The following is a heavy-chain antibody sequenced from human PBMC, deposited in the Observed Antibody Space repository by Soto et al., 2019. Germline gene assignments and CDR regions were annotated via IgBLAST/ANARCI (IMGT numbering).Heavy chain of an antibody. CDR2: IYYSGST. CDR1: GGSINSGDYY. D-gene: IGHD4-17*01. CDR3: ARAKGLVTVTTSWFDP. Sequence: QVQLQESGPGLVKPSQTLSLTCTVSGGSINSGDYYWSWIRQPPGKGLEWIGYIYYSGSTYYNTSPKSRVSISADTSKNQFSLKLSSVTAADTAVYYCARAKGLVTVTTSWFDPWGQGTLVTVSS. J-gene: IGHJ5*02. V-gene: IGHV4-30-4*01.